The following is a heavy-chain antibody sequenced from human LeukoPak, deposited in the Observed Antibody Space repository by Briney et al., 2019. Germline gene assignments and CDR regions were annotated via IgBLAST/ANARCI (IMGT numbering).Heavy chain of an antibody. J-gene: IGHJ4*02. CDR1: GGSISSYY. V-gene: IGHV4-59*08. CDR2: IYYSGST. Sequence: PSETLSLTCTISGGSISSYYWSWIRQPPGKGLEWIGYIYYSGSTNYNPSLKSRVTISVDTSKNQFSLKLSSVTAADTAVYYCARSVATIHFDYWGQGSLVTVSS. D-gene: IGHD5-24*01. CDR3: ARSVATIHFDY.